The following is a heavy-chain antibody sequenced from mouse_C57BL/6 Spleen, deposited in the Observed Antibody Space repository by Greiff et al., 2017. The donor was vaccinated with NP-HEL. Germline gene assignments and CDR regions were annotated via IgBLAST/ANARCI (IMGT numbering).Heavy chain of an antibody. D-gene: IGHD4-1*01. V-gene: IGHV1-85*01. J-gene: IGHJ1*03. CDR3: ASNWDVGYFDV. CDR1: GYTFTSYD. Sequence: VQLQESGPELVKPGASVKLSCKASGYTFTSYDINWVKQRPGQGLEWIGWIYPRDGSTKYNEKFKGKATLTVDTSSSTAYMELHSLTSEDSAVYFCASNWDVGYFDVWGTGTTVTVSS. CDR2: IYPRDGST.